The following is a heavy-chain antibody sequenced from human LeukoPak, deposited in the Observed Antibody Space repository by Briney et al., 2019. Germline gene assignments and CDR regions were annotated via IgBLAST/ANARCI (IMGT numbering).Heavy chain of an antibody. CDR3: ARGWGGDCYHVH. J-gene: IGHJ4*02. CDR1: GYTFTSYA. D-gene: IGHD2-21*02. Sequence: ASVKVSCKASGYTFTSYAMHWVRQAPGQRLEWMGWIYGGNGNTKYSQRFQGRVSITRDTSASTVYMELSSLGSEDTAVYYCARGWGGDCYHVHWGQGTLVTVSS. V-gene: IGHV1-3*01. CDR2: IYGGNGNT.